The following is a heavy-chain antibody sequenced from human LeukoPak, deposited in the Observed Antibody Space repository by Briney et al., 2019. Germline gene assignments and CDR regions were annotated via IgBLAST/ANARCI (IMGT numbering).Heavy chain of an antibody. CDR3: ARMRGRTVYDSSGYYKGGFDY. CDR1: GFTFSSYW. J-gene: IGHJ4*02. D-gene: IGHD3-22*01. V-gene: IGHV3-7*01. CDR2: IKQDGSEK. Sequence: GGSLRLSCAASGFTFSSYWMSWVRQAPGKGLERVANIKQDGSEKYYVDSVKGRFTISRDNAKNSLYLQMNSLRAEDTAVYYCARMRGRTVYDSSGYYKGGFDYWGQGTLVTVSS.